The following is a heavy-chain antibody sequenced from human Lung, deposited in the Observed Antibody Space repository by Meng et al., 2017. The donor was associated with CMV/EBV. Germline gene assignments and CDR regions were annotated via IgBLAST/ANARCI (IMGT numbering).Heavy chain of an antibody. CDR2: IYYSGST. D-gene: IGHD3-22*01. Sequence: GSLRLXCTVSGGSISSSSYYWGWIRQPPGKGLEWIGSIYYSGSTYYNPSLKSRVTISVDTSKNQFSLKLSSVTAADTAVYYCARGAYYDSSGYDDWFDPWGQGTLVTVSS. J-gene: IGHJ5*02. CDR3: ARGAYYDSSGYDDWFDP. V-gene: IGHV4-39*07. CDR1: GGSISSSSYY.